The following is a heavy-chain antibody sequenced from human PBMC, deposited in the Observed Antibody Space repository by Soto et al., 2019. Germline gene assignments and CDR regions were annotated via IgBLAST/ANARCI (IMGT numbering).Heavy chain of an antibody. V-gene: IGHV4-59*01. CDR3: ARGVVDTAMVPPPGAFDI. D-gene: IGHD5-18*01. Sequence: PSETLSLTCTVSGGSISSYYWSWIRQPPGKGLEWIGYIYYSGSTNYNPSLKSRVTISVDTSKNQFSLKLSSVTAADTAVYYCARGVVDTAMVPPPGAFDIWGQGTMATVSS. CDR1: GGSISSYY. J-gene: IGHJ3*02. CDR2: IYYSGST.